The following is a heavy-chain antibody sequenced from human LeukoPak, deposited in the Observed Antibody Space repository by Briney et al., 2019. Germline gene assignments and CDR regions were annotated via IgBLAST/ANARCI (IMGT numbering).Heavy chain of an antibody. CDR1: GGTFSSYA. V-gene: IGHV1-8*02. D-gene: IGHD3-10*01. J-gene: IGHJ4*02. Sequence: GASVKVSCKASGGTFSSYAISWVRQAPGQGLEWMGWMNPNSGNTGYAQKFQGRVTMTRNTSISTAYMELSSLRSEDTAVYYCARMEEGYGSGIHWGQGTLVTVSS. CDR3: ARMEEGYGSGIH. CDR2: MNPNSGNT.